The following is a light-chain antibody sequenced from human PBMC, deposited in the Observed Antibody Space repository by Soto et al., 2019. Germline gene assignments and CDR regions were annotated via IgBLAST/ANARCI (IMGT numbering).Light chain of an antibody. V-gene: IGKV3-20*01. J-gene: IGKJ5*01. CDR2: GAS. Sequence: EIVSTQSLGNLPLAPGERATLSCRARQSVSSNLAWSQQKPGQPPRLLINGASSRATGIPDRFSGSGSGTDFTLTITRLEPEDSAVYFCQQYTGPPTTFGQGTRLEIK. CDR3: QQYTGPPTT. CDR1: QSVSSN.